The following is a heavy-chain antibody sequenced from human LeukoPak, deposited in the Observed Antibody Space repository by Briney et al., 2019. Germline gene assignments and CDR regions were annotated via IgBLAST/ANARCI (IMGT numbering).Heavy chain of an antibody. J-gene: IGHJ6*03. CDR1: GFTFDDYG. CDR2: INWNGGST. Sequence: PGGSLRLSCAASGFTFDDYGMSWVRQAPGKGLEWVSGINWNGGSTGYADSVKGRFTISRDNAKNSLYLQMNSLRAEDTALYYCARVSVVVPAAMPLYYYYMDVWGKGTTVTVSS. V-gene: IGHV3-20*04. D-gene: IGHD2-2*01. CDR3: ARVSVVVPAAMPLYYYYMDV.